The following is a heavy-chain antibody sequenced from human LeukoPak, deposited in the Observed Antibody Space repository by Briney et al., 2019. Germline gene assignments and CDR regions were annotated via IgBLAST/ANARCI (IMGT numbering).Heavy chain of an antibody. D-gene: IGHD5-18*01. CDR2: INHSGST. Sequence: ASETLSLTCAVYGGSFSGYYWSWIRQPPGKGLEWIREINHSGSTNYNPSLTSRVTISVDTSKNQFSLKLSSVTAAATAVYYCARSVHSSVPDYWGQGILVTVSS. CDR1: GGSFSGYY. V-gene: IGHV4-34*01. J-gene: IGHJ4*02. CDR3: ARSVHSSVPDY.